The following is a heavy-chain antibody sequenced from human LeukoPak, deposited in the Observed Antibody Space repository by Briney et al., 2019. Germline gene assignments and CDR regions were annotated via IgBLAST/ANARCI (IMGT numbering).Heavy chain of an antibody. D-gene: IGHD1-14*01. CDR2: IFYSGST. CDR1: GGSINSRSYF. V-gene: IGHV4-39*01. CDR3: ARENDHLTWFDP. J-gene: IGHJ5*02. Sequence: SETLSLTCTVSGGSINSRSYFWGWIRQPPGKGLEWIGSIFYSGSTYYNPSLKSRVTISVDASKNQFSLKLSSVTATDTAVYYCARENDHLTWFDPWGQGTLVTVSS.